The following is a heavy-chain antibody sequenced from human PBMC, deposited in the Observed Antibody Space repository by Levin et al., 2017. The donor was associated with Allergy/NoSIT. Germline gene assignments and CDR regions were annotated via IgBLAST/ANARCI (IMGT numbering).Heavy chain of an antibody. D-gene: IGHD3-22*01. CDR2: TYYRSKWYN. CDR1: GDSVSSNSAA. J-gene: IGHJ6*02. Sequence: SETLSLTCAISGDSVSSNSAAWNWIRQSPSRGLEWLGRTYYRSKWYNDYAVSVKSRITINPDTSKNQFSLQLNSVTPEDTAVYYCARDPYYYDSSGYYYIDYGMDVWGQGTTVTVSS. V-gene: IGHV6-1*01. CDR3: ARDPYYYDSSGYYYIDYGMDV.